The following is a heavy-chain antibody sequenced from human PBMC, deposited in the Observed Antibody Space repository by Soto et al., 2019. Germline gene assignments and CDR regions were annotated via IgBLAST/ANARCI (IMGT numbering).Heavy chain of an antibody. CDR2: ISRSGETV. V-gene: IGHV3-48*02. CDR1: GFTFSPYA. J-gene: IGHJ4*02. Sequence: GGSLRLSCTASGFTFSPYAMNWVRQTPEKGLEWVSYISRSGETVHYADSVKGRFTISRDNAKNSLYLQMNSLRDEDTAIYYCARDADGNCYDWGKGSLVTVSS. D-gene: IGHD2-15*01. CDR3: ARDADGNCYD.